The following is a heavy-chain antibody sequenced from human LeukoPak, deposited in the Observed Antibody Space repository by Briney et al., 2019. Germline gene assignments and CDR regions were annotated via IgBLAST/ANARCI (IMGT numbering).Heavy chain of an antibody. CDR3: ARVQYCSSTSCLLDWFDP. CDR1: GGSISSYY. V-gene: IGHV4-59*08. CDR2: IYYSGST. D-gene: IGHD2-2*01. J-gene: IGHJ5*02. Sequence: PSETLSLTCTVSGGSISSYYWSWIRQPPGKGLEWMGYIYYSGSTNYNPSLKSRVTISVDTSKNQFSLKLSSVTAADTAVYYCARVQYCSSTSCLLDWFDPWGQGTLVTVSS.